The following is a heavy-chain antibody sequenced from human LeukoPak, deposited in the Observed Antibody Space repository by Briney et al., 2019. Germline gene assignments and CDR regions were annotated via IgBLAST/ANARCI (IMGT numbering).Heavy chain of an antibody. CDR2: IYYSGST. D-gene: IGHD6-13*01. CDR3: ARDPAAAVGYYYYYMDV. CDR1: GGSISSYY. V-gene: IGHV4-59*01. Sequence: SETLSLTCTVSGGSISSYYWSWIRQPPGKGLEWIGYIYYSGSTNYNPSLKSRVTISVDTSKNQFSLKLSSVTAADTAVYYCARDPAAAVGYYYYYMDVWGKGTTVTVSS. J-gene: IGHJ6*03.